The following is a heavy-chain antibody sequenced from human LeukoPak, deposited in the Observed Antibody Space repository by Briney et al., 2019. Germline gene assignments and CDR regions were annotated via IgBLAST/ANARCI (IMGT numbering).Heavy chain of an antibody. Sequence: GXGREGGSAIIGSGGSPYYAASLKRRFTISRDNPKNSLYLQMNSLRAEDTAVYYCAREGDYYDSSGLDYWGQGTLVTVSS. CDR2: IIGSGGSP. CDR3: AREGDYYDSSGLDY. J-gene: IGHJ4*02. D-gene: IGHD3-22*01. V-gene: IGHV3-21*01.